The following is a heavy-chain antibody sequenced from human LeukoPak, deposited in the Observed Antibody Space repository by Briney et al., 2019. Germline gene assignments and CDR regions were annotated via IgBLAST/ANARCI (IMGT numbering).Heavy chain of an antibody. Sequence: SETLSLTCTVSSGSVSNGDYYWSWLRQPPGKALEWIGYIYYTGSAYYNPSLGGRVTLSVDTSKNQFSVKLSSVTAADTAVYYCARSQNYYGSGDYWGQGTLVTVSS. CDR2: IYYTGSA. CDR1: SGSVSNGDYY. J-gene: IGHJ4*02. V-gene: IGHV4-61*08. D-gene: IGHD3-10*01. CDR3: ARSQNYYGSGDY.